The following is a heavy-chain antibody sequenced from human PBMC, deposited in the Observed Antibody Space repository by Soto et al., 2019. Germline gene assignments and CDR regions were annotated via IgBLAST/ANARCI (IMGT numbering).Heavy chain of an antibody. J-gene: IGHJ5*02. CDR1: GFAFTSSA. V-gene: IGHV1-58*02. Sequence: GASVKVSCKASGFAFTSSAMQWVRHARGQRLEWIGWIVVGSGNTNYAQKFQERVTITRDMSTSTAYMELSSLRSEDTAVYYCAATSSSWYGVPWFDPWGQGILVTVSS. D-gene: IGHD6-13*01. CDR3: AATSSSWYGVPWFDP. CDR2: IVVGSGNT.